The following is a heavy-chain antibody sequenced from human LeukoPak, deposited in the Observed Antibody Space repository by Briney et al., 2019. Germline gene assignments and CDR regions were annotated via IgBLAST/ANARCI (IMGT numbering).Heavy chain of an antibody. J-gene: IGHJ4*02. CDR2: INHSGST. D-gene: IGHD4-17*01. Sequence: PSETLSLTCAVYGGSFSGYYWSWIRQPPGKGLEWIGEINHSGSTNYNPSLKSRVTISVDTSKNQFSLKLSSVTAADTAVYYCARGDYGDDDFDDWGQGTLVTVSS. CDR1: GGSFSGYY. CDR3: ARGDYGDDDFDD. V-gene: IGHV4-34*01.